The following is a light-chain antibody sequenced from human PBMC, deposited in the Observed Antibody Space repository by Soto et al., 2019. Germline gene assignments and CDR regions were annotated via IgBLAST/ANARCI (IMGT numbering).Light chain of an antibody. CDR1: SSNIGSSY. V-gene: IGLV1-47*01. J-gene: IGLJ2*01. CDR2: RNN. CDR3: AAWGDGLSFHVV. Sequence: QSVLTQTPSASGTPGQRVTISCSGSSSNIGSSYVYWYQQLPGTAPKLLIYRNNQRPSWVPERFSGSKSGTSASLAISGLRSEDEADYYCAAWGDGLSFHVVFGGGTKVTVL.